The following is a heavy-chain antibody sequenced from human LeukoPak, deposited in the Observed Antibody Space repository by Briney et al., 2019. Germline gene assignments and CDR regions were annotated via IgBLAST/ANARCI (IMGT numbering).Heavy chain of an antibody. CDR1: GYTFTSYD. D-gene: IGHD4-17*01. CDR3: ARLGYGDYSFGY. CDR2: MNPNSGNT. V-gene: IGHV1-8*01. Sequence: ASVKVSCKASGYTFTSYDINRVRQATGQGLEWMGWMNPNSGNTGYAQKFQGRVTMTRNTSISTAYMELSSLRSEDTAVYYCARLGYGDYSFGYWGQGTLVTVSS. J-gene: IGHJ4*02.